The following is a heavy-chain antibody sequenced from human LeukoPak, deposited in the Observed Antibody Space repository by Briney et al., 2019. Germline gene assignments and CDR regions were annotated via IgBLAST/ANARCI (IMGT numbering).Heavy chain of an antibody. Sequence: PGGSLRLSCAESGFIFSEYRMNWVREAPGEGVEWVSHIRSSSETFYADSVNGRFTISRDNARNSLYLQMNNLRGEDTAIYYCARDAGNSGYGCDLWGQGTLVTVSS. D-gene: IGHD5-12*01. CDR3: ARDAGNSGYGCDL. J-gene: IGHJ5*02. CDR2: IRSSSET. CDR1: GFIFSEYR. V-gene: IGHV3-48*01.